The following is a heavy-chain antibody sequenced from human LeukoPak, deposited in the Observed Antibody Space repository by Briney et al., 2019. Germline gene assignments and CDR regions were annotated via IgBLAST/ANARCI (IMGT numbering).Heavy chain of an antibody. CDR2: ISSSGSTI. J-gene: IGHJ6*02. Sequence: GGSLRLSCAASGFTFSDYYMSWIRQAPGKGLEWVSYISSSGSTIYYADSVKGRFTISRDNAKNSLYLQMNSLRAEDTAVYYCARDRGPAANYYYYGMDVWGQGTTVTVSS. D-gene: IGHD6-13*01. V-gene: IGHV3-11*01. CDR1: GFTFSDYY. CDR3: ARDRGPAANYYYYGMDV.